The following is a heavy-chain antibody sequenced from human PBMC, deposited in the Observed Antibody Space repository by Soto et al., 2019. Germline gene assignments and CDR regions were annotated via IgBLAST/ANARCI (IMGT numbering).Heavy chain of an antibody. CDR1: GFTFSDYY. V-gene: IGHV3-11*01. D-gene: IGHD3-3*01. Sequence: QVRLVESGGGLVKPGGSLRLSCAASGFTFSDYYMSWIRQAPGKGLEWVSYISSSGSTIYYADSVKGRFTISRDNAKNSLYLQMNSLRAEDTAVYYCARGLIRDFWSGYYMSGASNHYYMDVWGKGTTVTVSS. J-gene: IGHJ6*03. CDR2: ISSSGSTI. CDR3: ARGLIRDFWSGYYMSGASNHYYMDV.